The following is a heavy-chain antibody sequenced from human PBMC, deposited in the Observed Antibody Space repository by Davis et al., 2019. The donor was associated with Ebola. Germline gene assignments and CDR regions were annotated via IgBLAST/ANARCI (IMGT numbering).Heavy chain of an antibody. V-gene: IGHV4-34*01. CDR2: INHSGST. J-gene: IGHJ4*02. Sequence: MPSETLSLTCAVYGGSFSGYYWSWIRQPPGKGLEWIGEINHSGSTNYNPSLKSRVTISVDTSKNQFSLKLSSVTAADTAVYYCARGTTDIALGAPFDYWGQGTLVTVSS. CDR1: GGSFSGYY. D-gene: IGHD2-8*02. CDR3: ARGTTDIALGAPFDY.